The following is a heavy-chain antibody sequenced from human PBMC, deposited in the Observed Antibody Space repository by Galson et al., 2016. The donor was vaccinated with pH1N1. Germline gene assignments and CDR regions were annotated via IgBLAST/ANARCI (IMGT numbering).Heavy chain of an antibody. V-gene: IGHV3-33*01. J-gene: IGHJ4*02. CDR3: ARDYGGNWATDY. D-gene: IGHD4/OR15-4a*01. CDR2: IWYDGSKA. CDR1: GFTFTDYG. Sequence: SLRLSCAASGFTFTDYGIHWVRQAPGKGLEWVAVIWYDGSKAYYGDSVRGRFTISKDNSKNTVYLEMNSLRAEDTAIYYCARDYGGNWATDYWGQGTLVTVSS.